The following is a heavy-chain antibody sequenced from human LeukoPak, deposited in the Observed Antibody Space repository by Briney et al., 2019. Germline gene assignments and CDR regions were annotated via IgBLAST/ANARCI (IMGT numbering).Heavy chain of an antibody. Sequence: GGSLRLSCVASGFTFRSYWMHWVRQTPGKGLVWVSHINNDGSDTSYADSVKGRFTITRDNAKNTLFLQMNSLRAEDTAVYYCARDGILGSHDCWGQGTLVTVSS. D-gene: IGHD3-3*02. CDR3: ARDGILGSHDC. CDR2: INNDGSDT. V-gene: IGHV3-74*01. CDR1: GFTFRSYW. J-gene: IGHJ4*02.